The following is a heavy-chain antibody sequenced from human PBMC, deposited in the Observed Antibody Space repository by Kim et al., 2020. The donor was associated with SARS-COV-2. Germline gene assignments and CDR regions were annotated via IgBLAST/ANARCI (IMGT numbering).Heavy chain of an antibody. D-gene: IGHD2-2*02. CDR1: GGSISSYY. V-gene: IGHV4-59*01. J-gene: IGHJ4*02. CDR2: IFYTGST. CDR3: ARGSSGYRATLDY. Sequence: SETLSLTCTVSGGSISSYYWSWIRQPPGKGPEWIGYIFYTGSTTYNPSLKSRVTISVDASKNQFSLKLSSLTAADTAAYYCARGSSGYRATLDYWGQGTLVTVSS.